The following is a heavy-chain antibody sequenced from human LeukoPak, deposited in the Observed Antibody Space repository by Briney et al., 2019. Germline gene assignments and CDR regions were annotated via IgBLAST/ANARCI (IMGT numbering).Heavy chain of an antibody. CDR2: IYYSGST. CDR1: GGSISGYN. D-gene: IGHD3-10*01. V-gene: IGHV4-39*07. CDR3: ARGLDYYGRDY. Sequence: PSETLSLTCTVSGGSISGYNWHWIRQPPGKGLEWIGSIYYSGSTYYNPSLKSRVTISVDTSKNQFSLKLSSVTAADTAVYYCARGLDYYGRDYWGQGTLVTVSS. J-gene: IGHJ4*02.